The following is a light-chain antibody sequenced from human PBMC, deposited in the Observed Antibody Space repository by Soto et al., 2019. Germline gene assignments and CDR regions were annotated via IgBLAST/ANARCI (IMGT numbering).Light chain of an antibody. CDR1: SSDVGGYNY. CDR2: EVS. CDR3: CSYAGSHTWV. J-gene: IGLJ3*02. Sequence: QSVLTQPRSVSGSPGQSVTISCTGTSSDVGGYNYVSWYQQHPGKAPKLMIYEVSKRPSGVPDRFSGSKSGNTASLTISGLQAEDEADYYCCSYAGSHTWVFGGGTQLTVL. V-gene: IGLV2-11*01.